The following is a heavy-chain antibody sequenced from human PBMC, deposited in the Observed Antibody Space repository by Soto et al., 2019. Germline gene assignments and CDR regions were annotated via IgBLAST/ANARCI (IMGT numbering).Heavy chain of an antibody. CDR3: AADLPLYYDSSGYYELGQGDY. CDR2: IVVGSGNT. CDR1: GFTFTSSA. J-gene: IGHJ4*02. Sequence: GASVKVSCKASGFTFTSSAVQWVRQARGQRLEWIGWIVVGSGNTNYAQKFQERVTITRDMSTSTAYMELSSLRSEDTAAYYCAADLPLYYDSSGYYELGQGDYWGQGTLVTVSS. V-gene: IGHV1-58*01. D-gene: IGHD3-22*01.